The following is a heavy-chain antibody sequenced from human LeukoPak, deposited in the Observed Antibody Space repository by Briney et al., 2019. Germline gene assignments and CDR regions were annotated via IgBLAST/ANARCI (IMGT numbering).Heavy chain of an antibody. Sequence: ASVKVSCKASGYTFTGYYMHWVRQAPGQGLEWMGWINPNSGGTNYAQKFQDRVTMTRDTSISTAYMELSRLRSDDTAVYYCARARRIAAAGPINWFDPWGQGTLVTVSS. V-gene: IGHV1-2*02. CDR2: INPNSGGT. CDR3: ARARRIAAAGPINWFDP. J-gene: IGHJ5*02. D-gene: IGHD6-13*01. CDR1: GYTFTGYY.